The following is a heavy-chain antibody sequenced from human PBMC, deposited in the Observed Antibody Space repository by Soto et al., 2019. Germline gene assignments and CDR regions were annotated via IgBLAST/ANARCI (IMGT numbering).Heavy chain of an antibody. D-gene: IGHD5-12*01. CDR2: ISGSGGST. Sequence: PGESLKISCAASGFTFSSYAMSWVRQAPGKGLEWVSAISGSGGSTYYADSVKGRFTISRDNSKNTLYLQMNSLRAEDTAVYYCARDSGYDYWDRLGIYWGQGTLVTVSS. CDR3: ARDSGYDYWDRLGIY. CDR1: GFTFSSYA. J-gene: IGHJ4*02. V-gene: IGHV3-23*01.